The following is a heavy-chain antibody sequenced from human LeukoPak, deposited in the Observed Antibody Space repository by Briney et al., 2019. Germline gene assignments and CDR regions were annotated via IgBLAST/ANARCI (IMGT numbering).Heavy chain of an antibody. CDR1: GYTFTSYG. Sequence: ASVKVSCKASGYTFTSYGISWVRQAPGQGLEWMGWINAYNGNTNYAQKLQGRVTMTTDTSTSTAYMELRSLRSDDTAVYYCARDNSVEDIAWWFDPWGQGTLVTVSS. V-gene: IGHV1-18*01. CDR2: INAYNGNT. CDR3: ARDNSVEDIAWWFDP. D-gene: IGHD2-15*01. J-gene: IGHJ5*02.